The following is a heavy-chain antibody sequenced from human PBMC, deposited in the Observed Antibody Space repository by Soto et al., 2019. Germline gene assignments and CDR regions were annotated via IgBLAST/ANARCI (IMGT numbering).Heavy chain of an antibody. CDR2: IGIDGTKK. CDR3: ARFTGTGSDTKARRDS. Sequence: QVQLVEFGGGVVQPGGSLSLSCAASGFRFSGHGMHWVRQAPGKGLEWVTFIGIDGTKKDYIDSVKGRFTVSRDNSRNTLFLQKNSLRAEDTAVYFWARFTGTGSDTKARRDSWGQGILVTFSS. CDR1: GFRFSGHG. D-gene: IGHD3-10*01. J-gene: IGHJ4*02. V-gene: IGHV3-30*19.